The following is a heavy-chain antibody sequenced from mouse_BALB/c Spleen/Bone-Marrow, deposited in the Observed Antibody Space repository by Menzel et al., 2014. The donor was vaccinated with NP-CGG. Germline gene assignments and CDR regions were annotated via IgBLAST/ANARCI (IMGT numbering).Heavy chain of an antibody. CDR2: IYPGNVNT. V-gene: IGHV1S56*01. CDR1: GYTFTSYY. J-gene: IGHJ4*01. Sequence: QVQLKQSGPELVKPGASVRISCKASGYTFTSYYIHWVKQRPGQGLEWIGWIYPGNVNTKYNEKFKGKATLTADKSSSTAYMQFSSLTSEDSAVYFCARGGWLRDAMDYWGQGTSVTVSS. D-gene: IGHD2-2*01. CDR3: ARGGWLRDAMDY.